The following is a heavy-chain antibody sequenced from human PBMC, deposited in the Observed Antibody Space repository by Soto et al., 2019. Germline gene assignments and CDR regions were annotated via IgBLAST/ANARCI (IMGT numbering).Heavy chain of an antibody. D-gene: IGHD3-22*01. CDR3: ARLHYHDISAYEAFDI. Sequence: EVQLVESGGGSVQPGGSLRLSCAASGFTFSSYEMNWVRQAPGKGLEWVSYISNSGSSIYYADSVKGRFTISRDNAKNSLYLQMNSLRAEDTAVYYCARLHYHDISAYEAFDIWGQGTMVTVSS. CDR2: ISNSGSSI. V-gene: IGHV3-48*03. CDR1: GFTFSSYE. J-gene: IGHJ3*02.